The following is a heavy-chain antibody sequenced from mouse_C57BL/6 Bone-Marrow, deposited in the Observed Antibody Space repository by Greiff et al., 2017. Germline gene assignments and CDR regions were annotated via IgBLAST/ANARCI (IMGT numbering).Heavy chain of an antibody. CDR2: IYPRSGNT. J-gene: IGHJ3*01. CDR1: GYTFTSYG. Sequence: VQRVESGAELARPGASVKLSCKASGYTFTSYGISWVKQRTGQGLEWIGEIYPRSGNTYYNEKFNGKATLTADKSSSTAYMELRSLTSEDSAVYFCARGQLRLRFAYWGQGTLVTVSA. D-gene: IGHD3-2*02. V-gene: IGHV1-81*01. CDR3: ARGQLRLRFAY.